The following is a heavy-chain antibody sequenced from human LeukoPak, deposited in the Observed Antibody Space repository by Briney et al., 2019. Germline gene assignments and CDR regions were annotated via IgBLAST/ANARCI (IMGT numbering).Heavy chain of an antibody. Sequence: ASVKVSCKASGYTCTDYYMHWVRQAPGQGLEWMGWMHPNSGATNYAQSFQGRVTMTRDTSISTAYMELPSLRSDDTAVYYCARLRGAYEPFDFWGQGTLVTVSS. CDR3: ARLRGAYEPFDF. J-gene: IGHJ4*02. V-gene: IGHV1-2*02. CDR1: GYTCTDYY. CDR2: MHPNSGAT. D-gene: IGHD5-12*01.